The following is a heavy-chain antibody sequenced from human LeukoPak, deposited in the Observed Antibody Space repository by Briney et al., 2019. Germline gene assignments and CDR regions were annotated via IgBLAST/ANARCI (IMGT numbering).Heavy chain of an antibody. J-gene: IGHJ3*02. D-gene: IGHD5-18*01. V-gene: IGHV6-1*01. CDR1: GDSVSSNSAA. Sequence: SQTLSLTCAISGDSVSSNSAAWNWIRQSPSRGLEWLGRTYYRSKWYNDYAVSVKSRITINPDTSKNQFSLQLNSVTPEDMAVYYCARDGGSVDTGGSSAFDIWGQGTMVTVSS. CDR3: ARDGGSVDTGGSSAFDI. CDR2: TYYRSKWYN.